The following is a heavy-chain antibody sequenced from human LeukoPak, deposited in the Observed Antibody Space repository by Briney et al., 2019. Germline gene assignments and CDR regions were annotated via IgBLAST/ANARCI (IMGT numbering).Heavy chain of an antibody. Sequence: PSETLSLTCTVSGGSISSYYWSWIRQPPGKGLEWIGYIYYSGSTNYNPSLKSRVTISVDTSKNQFSLKLSSVTAADTAVYYCARGPIPDAGIALPGPLFAPYYYYYMDVWGKGTTVTISS. CDR3: ARGPIPDAGIALPGPLFAPYYYYYMDV. J-gene: IGHJ6*03. CDR2: IYYSGST. V-gene: IGHV4-59*08. D-gene: IGHD6-13*01. CDR1: GGSISSYY.